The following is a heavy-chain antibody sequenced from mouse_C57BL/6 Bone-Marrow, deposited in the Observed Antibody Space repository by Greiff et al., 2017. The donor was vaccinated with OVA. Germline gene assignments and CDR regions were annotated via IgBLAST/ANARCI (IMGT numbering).Heavy chain of an antibody. D-gene: IGHD1-1*01. V-gene: IGHV1-52*01. CDR2: IDPSDSET. CDR3: ARSGLLLPFAY. J-gene: IGHJ3*01. Sequence: VQLQPPGAELVRPGSSVKLSCKASGYTFTSYWMHWVKQRPIQGLEWIGNIDPSDSETHYNQKFKDKATLTVDKSSSTAYMQLSSLTSEDSAVYYCARSGLLLPFAYWGQGTLVTVSA. CDR1: GYTFTSYW.